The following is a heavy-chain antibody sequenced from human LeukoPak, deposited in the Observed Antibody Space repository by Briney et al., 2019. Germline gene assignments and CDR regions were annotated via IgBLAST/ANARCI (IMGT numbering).Heavy chain of an antibody. J-gene: IGHJ6*02. CDR1: GFTFNNYA. V-gene: IGHV3-23*01. CDR3: ATSWGPDTSAFRWGRDGMDV. CDR2: ISKSGDHT. D-gene: IGHD3-16*01. Sequence: GGSLRLSCAVSGFTFNNYAMSWVRQAPGKGLEWVSAISKSGDHTYYAASAKGRFTIYRDNSKNTQYLQMNSLRAEDTAVYYCATSWGPDTSAFRWGRDGMDVWGQGTTVIVS.